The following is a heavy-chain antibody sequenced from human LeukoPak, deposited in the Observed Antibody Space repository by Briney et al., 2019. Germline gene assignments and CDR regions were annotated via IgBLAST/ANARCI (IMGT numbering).Heavy chain of an antibody. J-gene: IGHJ5*02. V-gene: IGHV4-59*12. Sequence: PSETLSLTCTVSGGSISSYYWSWIRQPPGKGLEWIGYIYYSGSTNYNPSLKSRVTISVDTSKNQFSLKLSSVTAADTAVYYCARERGYYFSTWGQGTLVTVSS. CDR3: ARERGYYFST. D-gene: IGHD2/OR15-2a*01. CDR1: GGSISSYY. CDR2: IYYSGST.